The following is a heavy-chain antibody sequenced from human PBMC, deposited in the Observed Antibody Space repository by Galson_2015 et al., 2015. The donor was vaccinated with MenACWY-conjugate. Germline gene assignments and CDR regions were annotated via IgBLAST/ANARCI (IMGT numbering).Heavy chain of an antibody. CDR3: ARQPHPVTTIDY. CDR1: GSSFTHYW. CDR2: IYPDDSET. J-gene: IGHJ4*02. Sequence: QSGAEVKKPGESLKISCRASGSSFTHYWIAWVRQTPGQGLEWMGIIYPDDSETRYNPSFQGQVTISADKSVTTAYLQWSSLKASDTAIYFCARQPHPVTTIDYWGQGTLVTVSS. V-gene: IGHV5-51*01. D-gene: IGHD4-17*01.